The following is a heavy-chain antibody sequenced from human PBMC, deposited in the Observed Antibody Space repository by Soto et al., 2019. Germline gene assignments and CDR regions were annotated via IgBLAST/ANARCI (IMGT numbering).Heavy chain of an antibody. CDR1: GYTFTTHG. J-gene: IGHJ5*02. CDR3: ARDLGYWRGGTCYREWFDP. CDR2: VAGDNGHR. Sequence: QVQLVQSGAEVKKPGASVKVSCKASGYTFTTHGISWVRQAPGQGLEWMGWVAGDNGHRNYAQSLQGSVTMTTDTSTNTAYMELRSLRSDDTAVYYCARDLGYWRGGTCYREWFDPWGQGTLVTVSS. D-gene: IGHD2-15*01. V-gene: IGHV1-18*01.